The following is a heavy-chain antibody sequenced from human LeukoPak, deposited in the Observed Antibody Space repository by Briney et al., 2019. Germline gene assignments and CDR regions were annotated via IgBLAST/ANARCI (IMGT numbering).Heavy chain of an antibody. Sequence: GGSLRLSCAASGFTFNSNGMHWVRQAPGKGLEWVAVIWYDGSNKYYADSVKGRFTISRDNAKNSLYLQMNSLRAEDTAVYYCARGDPGAFDMWGQGTMVTVSS. CDR1: GFTFNSNG. V-gene: IGHV3-33*03. CDR2: IWYDGSNK. J-gene: IGHJ3*02. CDR3: ARGDPGAFDM. D-gene: IGHD2-21*02.